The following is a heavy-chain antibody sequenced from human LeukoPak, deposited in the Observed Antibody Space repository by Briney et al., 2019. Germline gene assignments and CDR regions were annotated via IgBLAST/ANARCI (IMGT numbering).Heavy chain of an antibody. D-gene: IGHD3-9*01. Sequence: GGSLRLSCAASGFTFSSYAMSWVRQAPGKGLEWVSAISGSGGSTYYADSVKGRFTISRDNSKNTLYLQMNSLGAEDTAVYYCAKKLYDILTSRGNYFGYWGQGTLVTVSS. V-gene: IGHV3-23*01. J-gene: IGHJ4*02. CDR3: AKKLYDILTSRGNYFGY. CDR1: GFTFSSYA. CDR2: ISGSGGST.